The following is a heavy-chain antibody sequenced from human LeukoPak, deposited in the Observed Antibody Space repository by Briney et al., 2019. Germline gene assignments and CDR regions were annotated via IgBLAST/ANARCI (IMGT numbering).Heavy chain of an antibody. CDR3: AAYSSGWYSHY. CDR2: INPNSGAT. J-gene: IGHJ4*02. V-gene: IGHV1-2*02. CDR1: GYTFTGYY. D-gene: IGHD6-19*01. Sequence: ASVKVSCKASGYTFTGYYMHWVRQAPGQGPEWMGWINPNSGATTYGPKFQGRDTMTRDTSISTAYMELSSLISDDTAVYYCAAYSSGWYSHYWGQGTLVTVSS.